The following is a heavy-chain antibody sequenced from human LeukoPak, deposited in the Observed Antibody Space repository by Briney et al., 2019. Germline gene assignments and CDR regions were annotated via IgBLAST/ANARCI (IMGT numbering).Heavy chain of an antibody. CDR1: GFTFSSYA. CDR2: ISGSGGST. D-gene: IGHD3-22*01. J-gene: IGHJ4*02. V-gene: IGHV3-23*01. Sequence: GGSLRLSCAASGFTFSSYAMSWVRRAPGKGLEWVSAISGSGGSTYYADSVKGRFTISRDNSKNTLYLQMNSLRAEDTAVYYCAKDGKRYYDSSGYYRFDYWGQGTLVTVSS. CDR3: AKDGKRYYDSSGYYRFDY.